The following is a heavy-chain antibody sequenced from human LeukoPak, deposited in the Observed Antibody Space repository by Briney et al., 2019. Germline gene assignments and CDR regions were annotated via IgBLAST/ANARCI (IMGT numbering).Heavy chain of an antibody. CDR1: GFTFSSYW. V-gene: IGHV3-7*01. D-gene: IGHD3-22*01. CDR2: IKQDGSEK. J-gene: IGHJ4*02. CDR3: ARVMYYYDSSGYPAPPTHPDY. Sequence: PGGSLRLSCAASGFTFSSYWMSWVRQAPGKGLEWVANIKQDGSEKYYVDSVKGRFTISGDNAKNSLYLQMNSLRAEDTAVYYCARVMYYYDSSGYPAPPTHPDYWGRGTLVTVSS.